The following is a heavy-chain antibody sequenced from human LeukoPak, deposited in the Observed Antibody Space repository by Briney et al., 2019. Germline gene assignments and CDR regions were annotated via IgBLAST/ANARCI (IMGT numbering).Heavy chain of an antibody. V-gene: IGHV4-30-4*01. Sequence: SQTLSLTCTVSGGSISSGDYYWSWIRQPPGKGLEWIGYIYYSGSTYYNPSLKSRVTISVDTSKNQFSLKLSSVTAADTAVYYCARDLLNEGIHLDYWGQGTLVTVSS. CDR2: IYYSGST. CDR1: GGSISSGDYY. J-gene: IGHJ4*02. D-gene: IGHD1-1*01. CDR3: ARDLLNEGIHLDY.